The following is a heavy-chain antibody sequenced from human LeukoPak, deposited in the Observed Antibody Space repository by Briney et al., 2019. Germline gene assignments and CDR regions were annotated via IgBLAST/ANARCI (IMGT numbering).Heavy chain of an antibody. CDR1: GFTFSRYD. V-gene: IGHV3-23*01. D-gene: IGHD6-19*01. CDR3: AKDGKGAPVAGTGYFDY. Sequence: GASLRLSCAASGFTFSRYDMRWVRQARGKGREWVSDISGSGGNTYYADSVKGRFTISRDNSKNTLYLQINSLRAEDTAIYYCAKDGKGAPVAGTGYFDYWGQGTLVTVSS. CDR2: ISGSGGNT. J-gene: IGHJ4*02.